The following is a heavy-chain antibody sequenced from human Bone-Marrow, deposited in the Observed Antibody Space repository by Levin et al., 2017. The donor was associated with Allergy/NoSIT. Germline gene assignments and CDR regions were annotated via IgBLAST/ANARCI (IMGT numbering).Heavy chain of an antibody. D-gene: IGHD6-13*01. Sequence: GGSLRLSCAASGLRFSSYGMSWVRQAPGKGLEWVSGISGSGGTSTHYADSVKGRFTISRDNSKNMLYLQMNSLRAEDTAIYYCAERRWTRSWYGPRIFDYWGQGTLVTVSS. J-gene: IGHJ4*02. CDR2: ISGSGGTST. CDR1: GLRFSSYG. CDR3: AERRWTRSWYGPRIFDY. V-gene: IGHV3-23*01.